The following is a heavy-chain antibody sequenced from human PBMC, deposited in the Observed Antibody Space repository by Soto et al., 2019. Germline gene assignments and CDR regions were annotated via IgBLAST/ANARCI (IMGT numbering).Heavy chain of an antibody. Sequence: QVQLQQWGAGLLKPSETLSLTCAVYGGSFSGYYWSWIRQPPGKGLEWIGEINHSGSTNYNPSLKSRVTISVDTSKNQFSLRLSSVTAADTAVYYCAIGPFFTIFGVVMAYYYYGMDVWGQGTTVTVSS. CDR2: INHSGST. CDR1: GGSFSGYY. CDR3: AIGPFFTIFGVVMAYYYYGMDV. V-gene: IGHV4-34*01. J-gene: IGHJ6*02. D-gene: IGHD3-3*01.